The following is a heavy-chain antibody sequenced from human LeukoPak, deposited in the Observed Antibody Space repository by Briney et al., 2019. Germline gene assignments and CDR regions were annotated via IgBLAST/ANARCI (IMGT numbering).Heavy chain of an antibody. CDR2: ISYDGSNE. D-gene: IGHD2-15*01. V-gene: IGHV3-30*18. CDR1: GFTVSSNS. CDR3: AKESVVTGTRIYYFDY. J-gene: IGHJ4*02. Sequence: GGSLRLSCTVSGFTVSSNSMSWVRQAPGKGLEWVAVISYDGSNEYYADSVKGRFTISRDNSKNTLYLQMNSLRPGDTAVYYCAKESVVTGTRIYYFDYWGQGTLVTVSS.